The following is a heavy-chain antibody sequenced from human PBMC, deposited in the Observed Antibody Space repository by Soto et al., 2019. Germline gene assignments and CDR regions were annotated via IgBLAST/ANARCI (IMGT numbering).Heavy chain of an antibody. CDR1: GGTLSSYA. CDR2: FIPIFGTA. V-gene: IGHV1-69*12. J-gene: IGHJ6*02. D-gene: IGHD1-7*01. Sequence: QVQLVQSGAEVKKPGSSVKVSCKASGGTLSSYALSWVRQSPGQGLEWMGGFIPIFGTADYAQKFQGRGTITADASTSTAYMELSSLRSEDTAVYYCARGLTGTTLASGMDVWGQGTTVTVSS. CDR3: ARGLTGTTLASGMDV.